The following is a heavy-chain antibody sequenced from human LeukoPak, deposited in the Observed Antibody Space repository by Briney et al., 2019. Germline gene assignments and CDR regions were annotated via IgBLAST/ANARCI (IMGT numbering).Heavy chain of an antibody. CDR1: GFTFSSYA. D-gene: IGHD6-19*01. Sequence: GSLRLSCAASGFTFSSYAMTWVRQAPGKGLEWVSGISGSGGNTYYTDSVRGRLSISRDNSKNTLYLQVNSLRAEDTAVYYCAKGRTEGGTLALDYWGQGTLVTVSS. J-gene: IGHJ4*02. CDR2: ISGSGGNT. V-gene: IGHV3-23*01. CDR3: AKGRTEGGTLALDY.